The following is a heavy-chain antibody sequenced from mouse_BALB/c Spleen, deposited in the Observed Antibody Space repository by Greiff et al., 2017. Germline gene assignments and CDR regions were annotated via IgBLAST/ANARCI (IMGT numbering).Heavy chain of an antibody. CDR2: ISSGGSYT. J-gene: IGHJ4*01. Sequence: DVMLVESGGGLVKPGGSLKLSCAASGFTFSSYAMSWVRQSPEKRLEWVAEISSGGSYTYYPDTVTGRFTISRDNAKNTLYLEMSSLRSEDTAMYYCARDLYGPHYYAMDYWGQGTSVTVSS. D-gene: IGHD1-1*02. CDR3: ARDLYGPHYYAMDY. V-gene: IGHV5-9-4*01. CDR1: GFTFSSYA.